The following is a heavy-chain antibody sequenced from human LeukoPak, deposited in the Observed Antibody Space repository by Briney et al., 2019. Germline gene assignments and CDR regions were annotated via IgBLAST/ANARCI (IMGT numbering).Heavy chain of an antibody. V-gene: IGHV4-39*01. J-gene: IGHJ6*02. CDR2: IYYREST. CDR3: ARGGYCSGGSCYSYYYGMDV. D-gene: IGHD2-15*01. Sequence: SETLSFTCTVSGGSINSSSYVWGWIRQPPGRGLGWNGSIYYRESTYYNPSLNSRVTISVDTSKNQFSLKLSSVTAADTAVYYCARGGYCSGGSCYSYYYGMDVWGQGTTVTVSS. CDR1: GGSINSSSYV.